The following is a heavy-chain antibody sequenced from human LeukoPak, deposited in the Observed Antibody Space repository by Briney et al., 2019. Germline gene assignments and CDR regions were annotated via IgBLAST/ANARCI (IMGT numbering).Heavy chain of an antibody. V-gene: IGHV3-21*04. Sequence: GGSLRLSCVGSGFRFGNSAMSWVRQIPGKGLEWVSSITSTSGSIKYVDSVKGRFTISRDNAKNSLFLQMNSLRAEDTAFYFCARREYTAFDYWGQGTLVTVSS. CDR1: GFRFGNSA. D-gene: IGHD6-6*01. CDR2: ITSTSGSI. CDR3: ARREYTAFDY. J-gene: IGHJ4*02.